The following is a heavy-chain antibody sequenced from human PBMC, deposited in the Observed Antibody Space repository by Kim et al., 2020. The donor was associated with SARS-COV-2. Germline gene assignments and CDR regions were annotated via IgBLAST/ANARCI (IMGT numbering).Heavy chain of an antibody. V-gene: IGHV3-30*01. J-gene: IGHJ4*02. D-gene: IGHD6-13*01. CDR3: ARSSAAAGTLDY. Sequence: YYADSVKGRFTISRDNSKNTLYLQMNSLRAEDTAVYYCARSSAAAGTLDYWGQGTLVTVSS.